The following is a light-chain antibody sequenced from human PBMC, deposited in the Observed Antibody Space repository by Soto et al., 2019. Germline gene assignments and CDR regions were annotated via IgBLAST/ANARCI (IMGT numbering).Light chain of an antibody. CDR2: EVS. CDR3: NSYAGSNNWV. Sequence: QSALTQTASVSGSPRQSITISCTGTSSDVGGYNYVSWYQQHPGKAPKLMIYEVSKRPSGVPDRFSGSKSGNTASLTVSGLQAEDEADYYCNSYAGSNNWVFGGGTKVTVL. V-gene: IGLV2-8*01. J-gene: IGLJ3*02. CDR1: SSDVGGYNY.